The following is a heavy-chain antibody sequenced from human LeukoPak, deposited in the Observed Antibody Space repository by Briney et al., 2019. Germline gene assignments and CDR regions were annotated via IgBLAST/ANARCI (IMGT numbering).Heavy chain of an antibody. CDR3: ARGYPYSGYCSGGSCSPRSRRAFDI. V-gene: IGHV4-34*01. J-gene: IGHJ3*02. Sequence: PSETLSLTCAVYGGSFSSYYWNWICKPPPTGKELIGVSNNNESTSSNSYLNSQVTVSVDTSKNQFSLMLSSVTAADTAVYYCARGYPYSGYCSGGSCSPRSRRAFDIWGQGTMVTVSS. CDR1: GGSFSSYY. CDR2: SNNNEST. D-gene: IGHD2-15*01.